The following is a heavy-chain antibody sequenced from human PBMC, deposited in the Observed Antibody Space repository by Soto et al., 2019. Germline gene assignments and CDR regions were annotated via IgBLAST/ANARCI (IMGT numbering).Heavy chain of an antibody. J-gene: IGHJ4*02. V-gene: IGHV5-10-1*01. D-gene: IGHD3-10*01. Sequence: PGESLKISCKGSGYNFTSYWIIWVRQMPGKGLEWMGRIDPSDSYTDFSPSFQGHVTISADKSISTAYLQWSSLKASDTAMYYCARQPSGSSGDYWGQGTLVTVSS. CDR2: IDPSDSYT. CDR3: ARQPSGSSGDY. CDR1: GYNFTSYW.